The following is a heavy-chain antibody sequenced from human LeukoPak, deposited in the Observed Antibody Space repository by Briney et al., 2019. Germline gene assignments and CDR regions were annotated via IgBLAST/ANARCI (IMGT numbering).Heavy chain of an antibody. CDR1: GFTVSSNY. J-gene: IGHJ4*02. Sequence: GGSLRLSCAVSGFTVSSNYMSWVRQAPGKGLEWVSVIYDIGNTYYADSVKGRFTISRDASKNTVYLQMNSLRAEDTAVYYCARGGMRRPYDCWGQGALVTVSS. V-gene: IGHV3-53*01. CDR2: IYDIGNT. D-gene: IGHD1-14*01. CDR3: ARGGMRRPYDC.